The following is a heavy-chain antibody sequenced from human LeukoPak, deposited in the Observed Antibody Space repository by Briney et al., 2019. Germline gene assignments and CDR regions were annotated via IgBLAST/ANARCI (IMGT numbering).Heavy chain of an antibody. CDR1: GGTFSNYA. Sequence: GASVKVSCKASGGTFSNYAISWVRQAPGQGLEWMGIINPSGGSTSYAQKFQGRVTMTRDTSTSTVYMELSSLRSEDTAVYYCARGRLEFGSGDYWGQGTLVTVSS. J-gene: IGHJ4*02. CDR3: ARGRLEFGSGDY. CDR2: INPSGGST. V-gene: IGHV1-46*01. D-gene: IGHD3-10*01.